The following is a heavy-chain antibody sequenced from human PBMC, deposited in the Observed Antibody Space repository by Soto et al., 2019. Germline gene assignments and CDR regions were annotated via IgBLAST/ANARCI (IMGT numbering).Heavy chain of an antibody. D-gene: IGHD5-12*01. V-gene: IGHV3-33*01. CDR2: IWHDGSKE. Sequence: GGSLRLSCAASGFTFSSYGIHWVRQAPGKGWEWVAVIWHDGSKENYAEPAKARFTIYRDNSKNTAHRQINSLRAEDTAGYYGVRHGDIVPTGYYFYGMDIWGQGTTVTVSS. CDR3: VRHGDIVPTGYYFYGMDI. J-gene: IGHJ6*02. CDR1: GFTFSSYG.